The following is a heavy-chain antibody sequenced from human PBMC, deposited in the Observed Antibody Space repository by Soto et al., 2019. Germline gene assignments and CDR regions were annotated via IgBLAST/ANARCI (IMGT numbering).Heavy chain of an antibody. D-gene: IGHD3-10*01. V-gene: IGHV3-23*01. CDR1: GFTFSSYA. J-gene: IGHJ6*03. Sequence: GGSLRLSCAASGFTFSSYAMSWVRQAPGKGLEWVSAISGSGGSTYYADSVKGRFTISRDNSKNTLYLQMNSLRAEDTAVYYAISSYYGSGSDPQGTSGVYYYYYMDVWGKGTTVTVSS. CDR3: ISSYYGSGSDPQGTSGVYYYYYMDV. CDR2: ISGSGGST.